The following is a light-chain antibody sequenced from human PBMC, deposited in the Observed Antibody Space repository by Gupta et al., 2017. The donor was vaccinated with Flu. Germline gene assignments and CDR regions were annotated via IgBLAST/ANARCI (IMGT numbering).Light chain of an antibody. Sequence: GERATLTCRASQGISRWLAWYQQKPGKAPKLLIYNVSNLQGGVPSRFSGSGSGTEFTLTISSLQPDDFAIYYCQQHNSYPYSFGQGTKLEIK. CDR1: QGISRW. V-gene: IGKV1-5*03. CDR3: QQHNSYPYS. J-gene: IGKJ2*03. CDR2: NVS.